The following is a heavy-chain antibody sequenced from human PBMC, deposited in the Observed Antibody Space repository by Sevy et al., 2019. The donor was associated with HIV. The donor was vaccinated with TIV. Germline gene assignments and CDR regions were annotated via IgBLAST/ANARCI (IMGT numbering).Heavy chain of an antibody. D-gene: IGHD3-22*01. V-gene: IGHV3-30*18. Sequence: GGSLRLSCAASGFTFSSYGMHWVRQAPGKGLEWVAVISYDGSNKYYADSVKGRFTISRDNSRNTLYLQMNSLRAEDTAVYYCAKATSGYYWLPVDYWGQGTLVTVS. CDR3: AKATSGYYWLPVDY. CDR1: GFTFSSYG. CDR2: ISYDGSNK. J-gene: IGHJ4*02.